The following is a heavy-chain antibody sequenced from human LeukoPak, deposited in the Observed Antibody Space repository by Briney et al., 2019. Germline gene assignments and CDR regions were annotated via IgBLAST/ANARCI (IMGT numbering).Heavy chain of an antibody. V-gene: IGHV1-18*04. D-gene: IGHD6-6*01. CDR1: GFTFINYY. CDR2: ISAYNGNT. J-gene: IGHJ4*02. Sequence: ASVKVSCKASGFTFINYYMHWVRQAPGQGLEWMGWISAYNGNTNYAPKLQGRVTMTTDTSTSAAYMELRSLRSDDTAVYYCARAWGEDIAARPYYFDYWGQGSLVTVSS. CDR3: ARAWGEDIAARPYYFDY.